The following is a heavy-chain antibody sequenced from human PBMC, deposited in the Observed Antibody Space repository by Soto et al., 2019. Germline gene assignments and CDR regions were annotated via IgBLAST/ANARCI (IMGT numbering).Heavy chain of an antibody. CDR3: ARDTLRGDFDY. CDR1: GLSLSRNS. J-gene: IGHJ4*02. Sequence: PGGSLRLSCVVSGLSLSRNSMHWVRQAPGKGLEWVSSISSGSAYIFYADSVKGRFTISRDNAKNSLYLQMNSLTAEDTAVYYCARDTLRGDFDYWGQGTLVTVSS. CDR2: ISSGSAYI. D-gene: IGHD3-16*01. V-gene: IGHV3-21*01.